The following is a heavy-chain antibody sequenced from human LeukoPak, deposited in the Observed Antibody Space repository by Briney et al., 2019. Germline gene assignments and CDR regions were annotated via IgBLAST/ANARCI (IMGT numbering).Heavy chain of an antibody. CDR3: ARDMEVYCSGGSCMDP. V-gene: IGHV1-69*04. CDR2: IIPILGIA. J-gene: IGHJ5*02. D-gene: IGHD2-15*01. CDR1: GGTFSSYT. Sequence: SVKVSCKASGGTFSSYTISWARQAPGQGLEWMGRIIPILGIANYAQKFQGRVTITADKSTSTAYMELSSLRSEDTAVYYCARDMEVYCSGGSCMDPWGQGTLVTVSS.